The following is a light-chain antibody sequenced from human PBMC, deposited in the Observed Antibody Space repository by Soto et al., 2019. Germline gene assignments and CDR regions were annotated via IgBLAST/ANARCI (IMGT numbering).Light chain of an antibody. CDR2: YAS. CDR1: QSVRNN. J-gene: IGKJ5*01. V-gene: IGKV3-15*01. Sequence: EIMMTQSPATLSVSPGERATLSCRASQSVRNNLAWYQQRRGQAARLLIYYASTRATGVPARFSGSGSGTEFTLTISSLQSEDSALYYCQQYNNWPPITFGQGTRLEIK. CDR3: QQYNNWPPIT.